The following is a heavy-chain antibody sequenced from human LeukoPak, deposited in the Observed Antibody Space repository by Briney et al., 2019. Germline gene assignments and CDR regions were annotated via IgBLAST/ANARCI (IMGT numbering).Heavy chain of an antibody. V-gene: IGHV4-34*01. CDR2: INHSGST. CDR1: GGSFSGYY. CDR3: ASEYCSGGSCNYYYGMDV. D-gene: IGHD2-15*01. Sequence: SETLSLTCAVYGGSFSGYYWSWIRQPPGKGLEWIGEINHSGSTNYNPSLKSRVTISVDTSKNQFSLKLSSVTAADTAVYYCASEYCSGGSCNYYYGMDVWGQGTTVIVSS. J-gene: IGHJ6*02.